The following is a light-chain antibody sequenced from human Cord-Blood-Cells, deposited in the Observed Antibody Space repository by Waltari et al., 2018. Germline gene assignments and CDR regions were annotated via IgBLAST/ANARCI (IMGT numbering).Light chain of an antibody. J-gene: IGLJ3*02. V-gene: IGLV2-14*01. CDR1: SSDVGGYNY. CDR3: SSYTSSSTWV. CDR2: EVS. Sequence: QPASVSGSPGQSITISCTGTSSDVGGYNYVSWYQQHPGKAPKLMIYEVSNRPSGVSNRFSGSKAGNTASLTIAGLQAEDEADYYCSSYTSSSTWVFGGGTKLTVL.